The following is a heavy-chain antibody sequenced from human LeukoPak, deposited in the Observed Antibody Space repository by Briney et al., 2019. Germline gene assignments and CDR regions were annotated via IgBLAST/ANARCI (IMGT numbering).Heavy chain of an antibody. V-gene: IGHV1-2*02. CDR2: INPNSGGT. Sequence: ASVKVSCKASGYTFTSYDINWVRQAPGQGLEWMGWINPNSGGTNYAQKFQGRVTMTRDTSISTAYMELSRLRSDDTAVYYCAIRTDSSGWYVYYYGMDVWGQGTTVTVSS. CDR1: GYTFTSYD. D-gene: IGHD6-19*01. J-gene: IGHJ6*02. CDR3: AIRTDSSGWYVYYYGMDV.